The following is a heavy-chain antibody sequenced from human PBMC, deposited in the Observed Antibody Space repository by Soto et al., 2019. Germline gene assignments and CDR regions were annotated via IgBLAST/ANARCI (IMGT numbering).Heavy chain of an antibody. CDR2: INPNSGGT. J-gene: IGHJ5*02. Sequence: ASVKVSCKASGYTFTGYYMHWVRQAPGQGLEWMGWINPNSGGTNYAQKFQGWVTMTRDTSISTAYMELSRLRSDDTAVYYCARDSSGRYYEDNWFDTWGQGTLVTVSS. V-gene: IGHV1-2*04. CDR1: GYTFTGYY. D-gene: IGHD1-26*01. CDR3: ARDSSGRYYEDNWFDT.